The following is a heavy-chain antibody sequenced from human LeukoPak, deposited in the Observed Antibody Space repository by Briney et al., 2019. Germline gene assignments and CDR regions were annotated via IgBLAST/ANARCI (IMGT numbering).Heavy chain of an antibody. CDR3: ARAEGSLYLWDV. V-gene: IGHV4-39*07. J-gene: IGHJ6*04. Sequence: SETLSLTCTVSGGSISSSSYYWGWIRHPPGKGLEWIGSIYYSGSTYYNPSLKSRVTISVDKSKNQFSLKLSSVTAADTAVYYCARAEGSLYLWDVWGKGTTVTVSS. CDR2: IYYSGST. CDR1: GGSISSSSYY. D-gene: IGHD6-13*01.